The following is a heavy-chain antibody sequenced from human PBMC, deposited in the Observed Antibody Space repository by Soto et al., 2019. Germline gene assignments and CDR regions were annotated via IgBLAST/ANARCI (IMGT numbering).Heavy chain of an antibody. V-gene: IGHV3-66*02. J-gene: IGHJ4*02. CDR1: GFTVTINY. CDR2: IYSGGTI. Sequence: GSLRLSCAVSGFTVTINYMSWVRQAPGKGLEWVSVIYSGGTIYYADSVKGRFTISRDTSKNTLYLQMNSLRSEDTAVYYCARGSGYYYWDDYWGQGTLVTVSS. CDR3: ARGSGYYYWDDY. D-gene: IGHD3-22*01.